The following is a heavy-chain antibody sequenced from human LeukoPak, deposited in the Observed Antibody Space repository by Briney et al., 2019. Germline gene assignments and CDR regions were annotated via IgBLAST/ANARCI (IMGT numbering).Heavy chain of an antibody. CDR2: IYSSGNT. Sequence: PETLSLTCTVSGGSISTTNYYWGWIHQPPGRDLEWIGSIYSSGNTYYNPSLESRVTISVDTSKNQLSLKLTSATAADTSVYYCARHSGLRSPFDPWGQGTLVTVSS. V-gene: IGHV4-39*01. CDR3: ARHSGLRSPFDP. CDR1: GGSISTTNYY. D-gene: IGHD3-3*01. J-gene: IGHJ5*02.